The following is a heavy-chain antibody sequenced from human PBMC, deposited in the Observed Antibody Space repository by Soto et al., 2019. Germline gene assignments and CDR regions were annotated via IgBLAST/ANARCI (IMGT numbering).Heavy chain of an antibody. CDR1: GGSISSGGYY. V-gene: IGHV4-31*01. Sequence: QVQLQESGPGLVKPSQTLSLTCTVSGGSISSGGYYWSWIRQHPGKGLEWIGYIYYSGSTYYNPSLKSLVTISVDTSKNQFTLKLNSVTAADTAVYYCARDTTYYYDSSGYYYAQNDAFDIWGQVTMVTVSS. D-gene: IGHD3-22*01. J-gene: IGHJ3*02. CDR2: IYYSGST. CDR3: ARDTTYYYDSSGYYYAQNDAFDI.